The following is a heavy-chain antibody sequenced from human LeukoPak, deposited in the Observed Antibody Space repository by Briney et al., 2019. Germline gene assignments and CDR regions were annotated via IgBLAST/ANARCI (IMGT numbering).Heavy chain of an antibody. D-gene: IGHD5-12*01. CDR3: AKVQHSGYDMTFDY. Sequence: GTSLRLSCATSGFTFRTTGVHWVRQGPGKGLEWVALMSSDGINTYYADSVKGRFTISRDNSKNTLYLQMNSLRAEDTAVYRCAKVQHSGYDMTFDYWGQGTLVSVSS. CDR1: GFTFRTTG. CDR2: MSSDGINT. J-gene: IGHJ4*02. V-gene: IGHV3-30*18.